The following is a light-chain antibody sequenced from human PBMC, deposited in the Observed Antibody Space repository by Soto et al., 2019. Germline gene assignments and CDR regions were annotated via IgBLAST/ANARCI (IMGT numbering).Light chain of an antibody. V-gene: IGLV4-69*01. J-gene: IGLJ3*02. Sequence: QAVVTQSPSASASLGASVKLTCTLSSGHSTYAIAWHQQQPEKGPRYLMKLNSDGSHNKGDGIPDRFSGSNSGAERYLTISSLQSEDEADYYCQTWGTGVVVFGGGTKLTVL. CDR1: SGHSTYA. CDR3: QTWGTGVVV. CDR2: LNSDGSH.